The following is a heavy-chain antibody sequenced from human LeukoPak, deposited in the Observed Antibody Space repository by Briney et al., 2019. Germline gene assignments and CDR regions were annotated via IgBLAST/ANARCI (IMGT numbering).Heavy chain of an antibody. Sequence: GASLRLSCVASGFTFSSYAMHWVRQAPGKGLEWVAVISYDGSNKYYADSVKGRFTISRDNSKNTLDLQMNSLRAEDTAVYYCVRDRIMITFGGALSLWGQGTLVTVSS. CDR2: ISYDGSNK. J-gene: IGHJ4*02. D-gene: IGHD3-16*01. V-gene: IGHV3-30-3*01. CDR3: VRDRIMITFGGALSL. CDR1: GFTFSSYA.